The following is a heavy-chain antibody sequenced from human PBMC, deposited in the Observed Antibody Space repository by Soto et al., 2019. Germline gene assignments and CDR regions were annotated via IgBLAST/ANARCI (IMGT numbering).Heavy chain of an antibody. Sequence: QVQLVQSGTEVKKPGASVKVSCKASGYTFTSYDINWVRQATGQGLEWMGWMNPNSGNTGYAQKFQGRVTMTRNTSISTAYMELSSLRSEDTAVYYCARSVEWLASFDYWGQGTLVTVSS. CDR2: MNPNSGNT. J-gene: IGHJ4*02. CDR3: ARSVEWLASFDY. D-gene: IGHD6-19*01. V-gene: IGHV1-8*01. CDR1: GYTFTSYD.